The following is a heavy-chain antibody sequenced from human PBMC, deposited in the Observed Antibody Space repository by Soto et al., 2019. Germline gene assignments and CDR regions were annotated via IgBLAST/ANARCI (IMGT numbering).Heavy chain of an antibody. CDR1: GYRFTTYW. D-gene: IGHD3-22*01. Sequence: GESLKISCKGSGYRFTTYWIGWVRQMPGKGLEWMGLIYPGDSNTRFSPSFQGQVTISVDMSISTAYLQWSSLRASDTAMYYCARAIVAMSYYYYYGMDVWGQGTTVTVSS. CDR2: IYPGDSNT. V-gene: IGHV5-51*01. CDR3: ARAIVAMSYYYYYGMDV. J-gene: IGHJ6*02.